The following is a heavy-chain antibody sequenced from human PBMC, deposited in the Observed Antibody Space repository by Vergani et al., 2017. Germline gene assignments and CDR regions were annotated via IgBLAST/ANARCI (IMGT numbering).Heavy chain of an antibody. CDR1: GFTFSSYG. CDR3: AKDAGRWLQPHYFDY. D-gene: IGHD5-24*01. Sequence: QVQLVESGGGVVQPGGSLRLSCAASGFTFSSYGMHWVRQAPGKGLEWVACIRYDGSNKYYADSVKGRFTISRDNSKNTLYLQMNSLRAEDTAVYYCAKDAGRWLQPHYFDYWGQGTLVTVSS. CDR2: IRYDGSNK. V-gene: IGHV3-30*02. J-gene: IGHJ4*02.